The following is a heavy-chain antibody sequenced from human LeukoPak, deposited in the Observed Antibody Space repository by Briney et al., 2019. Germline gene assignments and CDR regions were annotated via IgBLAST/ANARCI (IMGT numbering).Heavy chain of an antibody. CDR3: ARYSGSAGGFDI. Sequence: SETLSLTCTVSGGSISSSSYYWGWIRQPPGKGLEWIGSIYYSGSTYYNPSLKSRVTISVDTSKNQFSLKLSSVTAADTAVYYCARYSGSAGGFDIWGQGTMVTVSS. V-gene: IGHV4-39*01. CDR1: GGSISSSSYY. J-gene: IGHJ3*02. CDR2: IYYSGST. D-gene: IGHD1-26*01.